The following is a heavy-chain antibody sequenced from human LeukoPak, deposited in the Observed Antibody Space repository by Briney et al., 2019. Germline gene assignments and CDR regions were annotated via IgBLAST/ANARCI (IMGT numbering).Heavy chain of an antibody. CDR3: ARSLEYQPPRPDY. Sequence: ASVKVSCKASGYTFTSYDINWVRQATGQGLEWMGWMNPNSGNTGYAQKFQGRVTMTRNTSISTAYMELSSLRSEDTAVYYCARSLEYQPPRPDYWGQGTLVTVSS. D-gene: IGHD2-2*01. V-gene: IGHV1-8*01. CDR2: MNPNSGNT. CDR1: GYTFTSYD. J-gene: IGHJ4*02.